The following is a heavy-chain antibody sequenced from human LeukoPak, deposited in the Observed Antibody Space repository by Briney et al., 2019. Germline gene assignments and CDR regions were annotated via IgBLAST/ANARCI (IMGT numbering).Heavy chain of an antibody. CDR1: GYTFTSYD. J-gene: IGHJ6*02. CDR3: ARNYKKVTTYYYGMDV. CDR2: MNPNSGNT. Sequence: ASVKVSCKASGYTFTSYDINWVRQATGQGLEWMGWMNPNSGNTGYAQKFQGRVTMTRNTSISTAYMELSSLRSEDTAVYYCARNYKKVTTYYYGMDVWGQGTTVTVSS. V-gene: IGHV1-8*01. D-gene: IGHD4-17*01.